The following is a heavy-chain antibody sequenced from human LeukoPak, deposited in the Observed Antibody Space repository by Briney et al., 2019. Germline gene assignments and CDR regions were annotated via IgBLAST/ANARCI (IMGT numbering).Heavy chain of an antibody. V-gene: IGHV4-59*08. Sequence: SETLSLTCSVSAGSISGFYWSWIRQPPGKGLEWIGYISNSGSTSYNPSLKSRVTISVDTSKNQFSLKLSSVTAADTAVYYCAKDHYYGAGPYDYWGQGTLVTVSS. CDR2: ISNSGST. CDR3: AKDHYYGAGPYDY. CDR1: AGSISGFY. D-gene: IGHD3-10*01. J-gene: IGHJ4*02.